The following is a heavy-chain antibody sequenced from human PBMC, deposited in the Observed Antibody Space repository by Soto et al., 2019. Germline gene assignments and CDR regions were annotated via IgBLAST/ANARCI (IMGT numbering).Heavy chain of an antibody. Sequence: SETLSLTCAVCGGSFSGYYWSWIRQPPGKGLEWIGEINHSGSTNYNPSLKSRVTISRDNAKNSLYLQMNSLRAEDTAVYYCARALYYYDSSGYYGSWGQGTLVTVS. D-gene: IGHD3-22*01. CDR1: GGSFSGYY. CDR2: INHSGST. V-gene: IGHV4-34*01. J-gene: IGHJ5*02. CDR3: ARALYYYDSSGYYGS.